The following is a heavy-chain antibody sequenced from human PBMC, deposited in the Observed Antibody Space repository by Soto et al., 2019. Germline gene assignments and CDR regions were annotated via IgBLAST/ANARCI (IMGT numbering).Heavy chain of an antibody. CDR1: GGSITSGGYA. CDR3: DRGYCTGGTCYAAFDP. J-gene: IGHJ5*02. CDR2: IYETGTT. Sequence: TLSLTCYVPGGSITSGGYAWSGTRQPPGTGLEWIGYIYETGTTYYNHYLRSRVSMSIDRSKNQFSLELSSVTAADTDVYYRDRGYCTGGTCYAAFDPWGQGTLPPASS. V-gene: IGHV4-30-2*01. D-gene: IGHD2-2*01.